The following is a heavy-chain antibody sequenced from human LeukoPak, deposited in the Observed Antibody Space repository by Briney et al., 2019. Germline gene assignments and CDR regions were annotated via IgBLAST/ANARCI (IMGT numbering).Heavy chain of an antibody. CDR2: FSRSGPDT. D-gene: IGHD6-13*01. CDR3: AKGSLGSWYYFDY. CDR1: GFTFGSSA. J-gene: IGHJ4*02. Sequence: GGSLRLSCAASGFTFGSSAMSWVRQAPGKGPEWDSTFSRSGPDTYYADSVKGRFTIFRGNSKNTLYLQMNSLRAEDTAVYYCAKGSLGSWYYFDYWGRGTLVTVSS. V-gene: IGHV3-23*01.